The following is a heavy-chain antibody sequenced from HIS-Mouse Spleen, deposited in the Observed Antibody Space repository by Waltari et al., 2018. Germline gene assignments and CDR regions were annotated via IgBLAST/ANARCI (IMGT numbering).Heavy chain of an antibody. V-gene: IGHV2-70*15. CDR2: IDWDDDK. J-gene: IGHJ4*02. D-gene: IGHD6-19*01. CDR1: GFSLSTSGMC. Sequence: QVTLRESGPALVKPTQTLTLTCTFSGFSLSTSGMCVRWLRQPPGKALEWLARIDWDDDKYYSTSLKTRLTISRDTSKNQVVLTMTNMDPLDTATYYCARIAEGYTSGWYAFDYWGQGTLVTVSS. CDR3: ARIAEGYTSGWYAFDY.